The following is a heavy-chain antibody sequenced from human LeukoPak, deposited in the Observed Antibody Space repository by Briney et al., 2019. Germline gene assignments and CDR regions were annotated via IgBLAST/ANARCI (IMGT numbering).Heavy chain of an antibody. J-gene: IGHJ6*03. D-gene: IGHD2-21*01. Sequence: PGGSLRLSCAASGFTFSSYGMHWVRQAPGKGLEWVAFIRYDGSNKYYADSVKGRFTISRDNAKNLLFLQMNSLRVEDTAVYYCARLQPYFYYMDVWGRGTTVTVSS. CDR1: GFTFSSYG. CDR3: ARLQPYFYYMDV. V-gene: IGHV3-30*02. CDR2: IRYDGSNK.